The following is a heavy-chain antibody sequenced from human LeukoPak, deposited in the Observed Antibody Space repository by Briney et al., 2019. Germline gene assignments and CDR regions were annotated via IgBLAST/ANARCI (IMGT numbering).Heavy chain of an antibody. D-gene: IGHD4/OR15-4a*01. Sequence: GGSLRLSCAASGFTFSSYAMSWVRQAPGKGLEWVSAISGSGGSTYYADSVKGRFTISRDNSKNTLYLQMNSLGAEDTAVYYCARRAGAYSHPYDYWGQGTLVTVSS. CDR3: ARRAGAYSHPYDY. CDR2: ISGSGGST. CDR1: GFTFSSYA. J-gene: IGHJ4*02. V-gene: IGHV3-23*01.